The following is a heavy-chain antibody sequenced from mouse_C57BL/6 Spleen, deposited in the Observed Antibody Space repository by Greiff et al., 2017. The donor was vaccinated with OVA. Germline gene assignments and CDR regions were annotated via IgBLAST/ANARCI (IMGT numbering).Heavy chain of an antibody. CDR2: ISYDGSN. V-gene: IGHV3-6*01. CDR3: AREGGP. CDR1: GYSITSGYY. J-gene: IGHJ2*01. Sequence: ESGPGLVKPSQSLSLTCSVTGYSITSGYYWNWIRQFPGNKLEWMGYISYDGSNNYNPSLKNRISITRDTSKNQFFLKLNSVTTEDTATYYCAREGGPWGQGTTLTVSS.